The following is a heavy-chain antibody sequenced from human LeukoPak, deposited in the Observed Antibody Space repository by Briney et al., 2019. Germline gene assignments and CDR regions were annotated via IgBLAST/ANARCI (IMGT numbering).Heavy chain of an antibody. J-gene: IGHJ4*02. Sequence: SETLPLTCGVSGGSITTTNWGSWVRQFPGQGLQWIGEVSLEGVRNYNPSLTSRVTMSLDRAKNLLSLNLNSVTAADTAVYYCSRENGAFSPFGYWGQGILVTV. CDR1: GGSITTTNW. D-gene: IGHD2-8*01. CDR3: SRENGAFSPFGY. CDR2: VSLEGVR. V-gene: IGHV4-4*02.